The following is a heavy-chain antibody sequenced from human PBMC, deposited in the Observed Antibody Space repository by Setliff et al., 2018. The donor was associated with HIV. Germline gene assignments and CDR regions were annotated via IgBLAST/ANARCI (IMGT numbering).Heavy chain of an antibody. J-gene: IGHJ4*02. CDR2: IYYSGST. CDR1: DASISNYH. CDR3: VRHLLDYNFWSGYSTQNCFNY. D-gene: IGHD3-3*01. V-gene: IGHV4-59*08. Sequence: SETLSLTCTVSDASISNYHWSWIRQPPGKGLEWIGYIYYSGSTNYNPSLKSRVTISVDTSKNQISLRLTSVTAADTAIYYCVRHLLDYNFWSGYSTQNCFNYWGQGALVTVSS.